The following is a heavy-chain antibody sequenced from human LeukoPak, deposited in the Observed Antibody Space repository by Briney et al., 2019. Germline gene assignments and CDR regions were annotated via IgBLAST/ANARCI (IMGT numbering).Heavy chain of an antibody. Sequence: SVKVSCKASGGTFSSYAISWVRQAPGQGLEWMGRIIPILGIANYAQKFQGRVTITADKSTSTAYMELSSLRSEDTAVYYCARDSITKVRGVPPDYWGQGTLVTVSS. D-gene: IGHD3-10*01. CDR3: ARDSITKVRGVPPDY. V-gene: IGHV1-69*04. CDR2: IIPILGIA. CDR1: GGTFSSYA. J-gene: IGHJ4*02.